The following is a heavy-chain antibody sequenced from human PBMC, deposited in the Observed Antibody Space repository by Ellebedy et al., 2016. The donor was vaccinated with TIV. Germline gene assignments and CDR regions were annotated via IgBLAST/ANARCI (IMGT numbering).Heavy chain of an antibody. Sequence: AASVKVSCKASGYTFTGYYMHWVRQAPGQGLEWMGWINPNSGGTNYAQKFQGWVTMTRDTSISTAYMELSRLRSDDTAVYYCARGDCSGGSCYQNYYYGMDVWGQGTTVTVSS. D-gene: IGHD2-15*01. CDR1: GYTFTGYY. CDR3: ARGDCSGGSCYQNYYYGMDV. CDR2: INPNSGGT. V-gene: IGHV1-2*04. J-gene: IGHJ6*02.